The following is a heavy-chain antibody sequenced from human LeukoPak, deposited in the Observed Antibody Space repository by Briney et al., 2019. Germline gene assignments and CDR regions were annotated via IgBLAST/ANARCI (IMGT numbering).Heavy chain of an antibody. V-gene: IGHV3-30*02. CDR3: AKEKNDYSDYSYMDV. CDR1: GFTFSNYG. D-gene: IGHD4-11*01. Sequence: GGSLRLSCAASGFTFSNYGMHWVRQAPGKGLGWQAFIRYDGSNKYCADSVKGRFTVSRDNTKNTLYLQMNSLRAEDTAAYYCAKEKNDYSDYSYMDVWGKGTTVTVSS. CDR2: IRYDGSNK. J-gene: IGHJ6*03.